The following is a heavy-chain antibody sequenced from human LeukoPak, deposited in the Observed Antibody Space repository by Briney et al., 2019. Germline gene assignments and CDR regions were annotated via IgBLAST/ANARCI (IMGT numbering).Heavy chain of an antibody. CDR2: ISSTGTYI. V-gene: IGHV3-21*01. CDR3: ARDLDYSTGFDY. D-gene: IGHD4-11*01. J-gene: IGHJ4*02. CDR1: GFTLSSSTLGRYT. Sequence: GGSLRLSCATTGFTLSSSTLGRYTMNWVRQAPGKGLEWVSSISSTGTYIYYTDSVKGRFTISRDIANSLLYLQMNSLRADDTAVYYCARDLDYSTGFDYWGQGTLVTVSS.